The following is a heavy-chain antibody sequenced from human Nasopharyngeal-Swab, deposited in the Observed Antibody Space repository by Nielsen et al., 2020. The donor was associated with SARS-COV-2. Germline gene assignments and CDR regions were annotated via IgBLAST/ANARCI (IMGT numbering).Heavy chain of an antibody. Sequence: GESLKISCVASGFTFSTYAMSWVRTAPGKRLDWVSAISGSGGSAYYADSVKGRFTISRDNSKNTVYLQMNTLRAEDTAVYYCEKDGRYYASGSHPFDYWGQGTLVTVSS. D-gene: IGHD3-10*01. J-gene: IGHJ4*02. V-gene: IGHV3-23*01. CDR3: EKDGRYYASGSHPFDY. CDR1: GFTFSTYA. CDR2: ISGSGGSA.